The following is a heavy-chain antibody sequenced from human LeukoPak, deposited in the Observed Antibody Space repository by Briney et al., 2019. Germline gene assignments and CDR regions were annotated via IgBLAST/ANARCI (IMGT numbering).Heavy chain of an antibody. Sequence: SETLSLTCTVSGGSISSYYWSWIRQPPGKGLEWIGYIYYSGSTNCNPSLKSRVTISVDTSKNQFSLKLSSVTAADTAVYYCARDNIAVAKRVNWFDPWGQGTLVTVSS. CDR3: ARDNIAVAKRVNWFDP. CDR2: IYYSGST. V-gene: IGHV4-59*01. J-gene: IGHJ5*02. D-gene: IGHD6-19*01. CDR1: GGSISSYY.